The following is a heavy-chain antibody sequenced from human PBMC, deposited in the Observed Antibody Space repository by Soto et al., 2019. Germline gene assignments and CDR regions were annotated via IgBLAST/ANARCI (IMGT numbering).Heavy chain of an antibody. CDR2: INPNSGGT. V-gene: IGHV1-2*04. J-gene: IGHJ6*02. CDR1: GYTFTSYG. Sequence: ASVKVSCKASGYTFTSYGISWVRQAPGQGLEWMGWINPNSGGTNYAQKFQGWVTMTRDTSISTAYMELSRLRSDDTAVYYCARERGYSYSGNYYYYYGMDVWGQGTTVTVSS. CDR3: ARERGYSYSGNYYYYYGMDV. D-gene: IGHD5-18*01.